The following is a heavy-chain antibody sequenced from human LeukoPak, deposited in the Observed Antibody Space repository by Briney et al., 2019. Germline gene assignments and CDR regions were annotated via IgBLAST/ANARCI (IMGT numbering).Heavy chain of an antibody. V-gene: IGHV3-23*01. J-gene: IGHJ6*03. D-gene: IGHD6-19*01. CDR2: ISDSDGNT. CDR3: AKDSGWYRYYYYMDV. Sequence: GGSLRLSCAASGFTFSSYAMSWVRQAPGKGLEWVSAISDSDGNTYYADSVKGRFTISRDNSKNTLYLQMNSLRAEDTAVYYCAKDSGWYRYYYYMDVWGKGTTVTVSS. CDR1: GFTFSSYA.